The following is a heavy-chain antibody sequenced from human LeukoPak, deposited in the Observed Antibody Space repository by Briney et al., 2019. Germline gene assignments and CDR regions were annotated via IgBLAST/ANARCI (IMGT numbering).Heavy chain of an antibody. Sequence: NPSETLSLTCTVSGGSISSYYWSWIRQPPGKGLEWIGYIYYSGSTNYNPSLKSRVTISVDTSKNQFSLKLSSVTAADTAVYYCARDSGSSLDYWGQGTLVTVSS. V-gene: IGHV4-59*12. CDR1: GGSISSYY. J-gene: IGHJ4*02. D-gene: IGHD6-6*01. CDR2: IYYSGST. CDR3: ARDSGSSLDY.